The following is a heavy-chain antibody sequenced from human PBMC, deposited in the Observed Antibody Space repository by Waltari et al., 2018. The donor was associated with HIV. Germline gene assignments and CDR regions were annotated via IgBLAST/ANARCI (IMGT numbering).Heavy chain of an antibody. V-gene: IGHV3-30*03. D-gene: IGHD2-21*02. CDR1: GLLFRTTG. CDR2: ISHDGNSH. Sequence: VQLMQSGGGVVQPGGSLSLSCTASGLLFRTTGKNWVRQAQGKGLDWVALISHDGNSHFYADSVKGRFTVSRDNSKDTVYLQMNSLTTDDTAVYYCATYCGGDCYFGEVSFDVWGQGTMVIVS. J-gene: IGHJ3*01. CDR3: ATYCGGDCYFGEVSFDV.